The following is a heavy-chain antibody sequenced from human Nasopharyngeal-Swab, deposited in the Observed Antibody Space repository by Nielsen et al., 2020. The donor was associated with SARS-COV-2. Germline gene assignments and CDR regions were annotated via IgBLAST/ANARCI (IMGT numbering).Heavy chain of an antibody. CDR3: ARVGGGSYYFDY. Sequence: SRQHPGKGLEWIGYIYYSGSTYYNPSLKSRVTISVDTSKNQFSLKLSSVTAADTAVYYCARVGGGSYYFDYWGQGTLVTVSS. V-gene: IGHV4-31*02. D-gene: IGHD1-26*01. J-gene: IGHJ4*02. CDR2: IYYSGST.